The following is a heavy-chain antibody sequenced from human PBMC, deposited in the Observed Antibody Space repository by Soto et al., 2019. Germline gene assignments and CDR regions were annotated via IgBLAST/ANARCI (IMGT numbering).Heavy chain of an antibody. J-gene: IGHJ4*02. Sequence: PGGSLRLSCAASGFTFSSYAMSWVRQAPGKGLEWISAISGSGGCTYYADSVKGLFTIFRDNSKNTLYLQMNSLRAEDTAVYYCAKILVSEDGGSYFDYWGQGTLVTVS. D-gene: IGHD2-15*01. CDR1: GFTFSSYA. CDR2: ISGSGGCT. V-gene: IGHV3-23*01. CDR3: AKILVSEDGGSYFDY.